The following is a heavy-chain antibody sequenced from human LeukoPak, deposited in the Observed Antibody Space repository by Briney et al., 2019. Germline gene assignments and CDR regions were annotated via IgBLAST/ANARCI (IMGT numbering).Heavy chain of an antibody. V-gene: IGHV3-74*01. CDR1: GFTFDDYA. Sequence: GSLRLSCAASGFTFDDYAMHWVRQAPGKGLVWVSRSNTDGSSTFYADSVKGRFTISGDNAKNTLYLQMNSLRAEDTAVYYCARGTASTGLDNWGQGTLVTVSS. J-gene: IGHJ4*02. D-gene: IGHD1-1*01. CDR3: ARGTASTGLDN. CDR2: SNTDGSST.